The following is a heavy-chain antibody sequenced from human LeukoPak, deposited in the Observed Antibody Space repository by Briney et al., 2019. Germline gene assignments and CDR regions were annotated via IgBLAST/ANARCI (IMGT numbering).Heavy chain of an antibody. CDR3: ARESGSYSGAFDI. V-gene: IGHV3-21*01. Sequence: GGSLRLSCAASGFTFSSYSMNWVRQAPGKGLEWVSSISSSSYIYYADSVKDRFTISRDNAKNSLYLQMNSLRAEDTAVYYCARESGSYSGAFDIWGQGTMVTVSS. CDR2: ISSSSYI. D-gene: IGHD1-26*01. CDR1: GFTFSSYS. J-gene: IGHJ3*02.